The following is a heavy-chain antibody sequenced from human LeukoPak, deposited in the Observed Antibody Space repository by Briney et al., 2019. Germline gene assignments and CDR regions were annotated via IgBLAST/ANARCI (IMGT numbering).Heavy chain of an antibody. CDR2: TYYMSKWYN. V-gene: IGHV6-1*01. J-gene: IGHJ5*02. CDR3: ARWNHASHWFGP. CDR1: GDSVSSNSVA. Sequence: SQTLSLTCVISGDSVSSNSVAWNWIRQSPSRGLEWLGRTYYMSKWYNDYAVFVKSRITMNPDTSKNQFSLQLNSVTPEDTAVYYCARWNHASHWFGPWGQGILVTVSS. D-gene: IGHD1-14*01.